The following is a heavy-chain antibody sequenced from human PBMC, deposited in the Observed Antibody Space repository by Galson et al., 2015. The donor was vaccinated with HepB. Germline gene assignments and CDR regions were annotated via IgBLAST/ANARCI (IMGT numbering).Heavy chain of an antibody. CDR3: AKYSYSSGWFDP. CDR2: LYYSGST. V-gene: IGHV4-39*01. D-gene: IGHD6-6*01. CDR1: GGSISSSSYC. Sequence: SETLSLTCTVSGGSISSSSYCWGWIRQPPGKGLEWIAILYYSGSTYYSPSLKSRVTMSVDTSKSQFSLNLSSVTAADTAVYYCAKYSYSSGWFDPWGQGTLVTVSS. J-gene: IGHJ5*02.